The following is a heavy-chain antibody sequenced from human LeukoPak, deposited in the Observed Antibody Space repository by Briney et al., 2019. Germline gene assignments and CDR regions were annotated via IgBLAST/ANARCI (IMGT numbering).Heavy chain of an antibody. CDR1: GFTFSSYE. CDR2: ISSSGSTI. D-gene: IGHD2-15*01. CDR3: ARAYCSGGSCYYYYYYMDV. Sequence: GGSLRLSCAASGFTFSSYEMNWVRQTPGKGLEWVSYISSSGSTIYYADSVKGRFTISRDNAKNSLYLQMNSLRAEDTAVYYCARAYCSGGSCYYYYYYMDVWGKGTTVTISS. V-gene: IGHV3-48*03. J-gene: IGHJ6*03.